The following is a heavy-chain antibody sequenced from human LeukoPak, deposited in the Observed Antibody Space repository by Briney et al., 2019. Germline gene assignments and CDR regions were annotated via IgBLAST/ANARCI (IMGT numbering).Heavy chain of an antibody. V-gene: IGHV4-4*07. D-gene: IGHD6-19*01. J-gene: IGHJ4*02. CDR1: GGSISSYY. Sequence: SETLSLTCTVSGGSISSYYWSWIRQPAGKGLEWIGHIQTSGSTKYNPSLKSRVTMSIDTSKNQFSLNLYSVTAADTAVYYCATNYTAVSAFDSWGQGTLVTVSS. CDR2: IQTSGST. CDR3: ATNYTAVSAFDS.